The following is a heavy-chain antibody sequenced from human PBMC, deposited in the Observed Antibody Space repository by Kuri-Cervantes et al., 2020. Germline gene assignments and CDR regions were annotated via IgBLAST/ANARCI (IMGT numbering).Heavy chain of an antibody. CDR3: ARGRQSRLRYFDWYRTYYFDY. CDR2: INPSGGST. J-gene: IGHJ4*02. Sequence: ASVKVSCKASGYTFTSYYMHWVRQAPGQGLEWMGIINPSGGSTSYAQKFQGRVTMTRDASTSTVYMELSSLRSEDTAVYYCARGRQSRLRYFDWYRTYYFDYWGQGTLVTDSS. CDR1: GYTFTSYY. D-gene: IGHD3-9*01. V-gene: IGHV1-46*01.